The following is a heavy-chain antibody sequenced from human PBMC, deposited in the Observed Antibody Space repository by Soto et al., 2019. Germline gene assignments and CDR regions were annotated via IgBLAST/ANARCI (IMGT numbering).Heavy chain of an antibody. Sequence: HGGALRLSSGASGFTFSSYAMSWIRQAPGKGLEWVSAISGSGGSTYYADSVKGRFTISRDNSKNTLYLQMNSLRAEDTAVYYCAKVSPLTGYYPFDYWGQGTLVTVSS. V-gene: IGHV3-23*01. J-gene: IGHJ4*02. CDR1: GFTFSSYA. CDR2: ISGSGGST. CDR3: AKVSPLTGYYPFDY. D-gene: IGHD3-9*01.